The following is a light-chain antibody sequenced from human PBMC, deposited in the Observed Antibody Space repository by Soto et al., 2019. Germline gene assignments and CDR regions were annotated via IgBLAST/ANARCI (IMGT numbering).Light chain of an antibody. CDR3: QQYNNWPLYT. CDR2: GAS. V-gene: IGKV3D-15*01. J-gene: IGKJ2*01. CDR1: QSVSSN. Sequence: EVVMTQSPATLSVSPGERATLSCRASQSVSSNLAWYQQNPGQAPRLLIFGASTRATGIPARFSGSGSGIEFTLTISSRQSEDFAVYYCQQYNNWPLYTFGQGTKLEIK.